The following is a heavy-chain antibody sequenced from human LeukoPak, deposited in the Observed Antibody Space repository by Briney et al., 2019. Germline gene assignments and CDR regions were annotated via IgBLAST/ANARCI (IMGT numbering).Heavy chain of an antibody. V-gene: IGHV1-69*01. J-gene: IGHJ4*02. CDR2: IIPIFGTA. D-gene: IGHD3-10*01. CDR3: ARDPYYYGSASYTFDY. Sequence: SVKVPCKASGGTFSSYAISWVRQAPGQGLEWMGGIIPIFGTANYAQKFQGRVTITADESTSTAYMELSSLRSEDTAVYYCARDPYYYGSASYTFDYWGQGTLVTVSS. CDR1: GGTFSSYA.